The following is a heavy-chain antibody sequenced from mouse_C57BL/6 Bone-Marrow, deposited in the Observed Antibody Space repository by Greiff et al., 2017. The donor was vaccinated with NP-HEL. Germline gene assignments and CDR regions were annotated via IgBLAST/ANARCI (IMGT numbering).Heavy chain of an antibody. Sequence: VKLVESGPGLVAPSQSLSITCTVSGFSLTSYAISWVRQPPGKGLEWLGVLWTGGGTNYNSALKSRLSISKDNSKSQVFLKMNSLQTDDTARYSCARKIPYYYGSSHFDYWGQGTTLTVSS. CDR1: GFSLTSYA. D-gene: IGHD1-1*01. CDR2: LWTGGGT. V-gene: IGHV2-9-1*01. CDR3: ARKIPYYYGSSHFDY. J-gene: IGHJ2*01.